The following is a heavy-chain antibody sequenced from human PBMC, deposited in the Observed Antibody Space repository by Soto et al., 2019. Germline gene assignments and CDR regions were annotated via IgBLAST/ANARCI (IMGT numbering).Heavy chain of an antibody. CDR1: GFTFNSND. Sequence: EVQLVESGGGLIQPGESLRLSCAASGFTFNSNDMNWVRQAPGKGLEWVSLIYSSGSTSYADSVKGRFTISRDNSKNTLYLQMSSLRAEDTAVYYCATRPLLPGAPWGQGTMVTVSS. CDR3: ATRPLLPGAP. V-gene: IGHV3-53*01. J-gene: IGHJ3*01. CDR2: IYSSGST. D-gene: IGHD3-22*01.